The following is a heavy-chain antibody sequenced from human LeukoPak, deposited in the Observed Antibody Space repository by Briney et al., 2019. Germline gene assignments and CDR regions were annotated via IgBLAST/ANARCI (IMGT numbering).Heavy chain of an antibody. D-gene: IGHD3-9*01. Sequence: GESVKISCGGSGYNFINYWITWVRQMSGRGREGRGRIDPSDSNTNYSPSFEGHVTISVDKSINTAYLQWSSLKASDTAIYYCARHRYDVFGPDYWGQGTLVTVSS. CDR3: ARHRYDVFGPDY. CDR2: IDPSDSNT. V-gene: IGHV5-10-1*01. J-gene: IGHJ4*02. CDR1: GYNFINYW.